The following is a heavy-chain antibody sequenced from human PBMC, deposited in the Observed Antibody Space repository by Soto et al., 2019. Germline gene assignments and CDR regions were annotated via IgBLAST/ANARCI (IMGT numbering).Heavy chain of an antibody. CDR2: FDPEDGET. Sequence: QVQLVQSGAEVKKPGASVKVSCKVSGYTLTELSMHWVRQAPGKGLEWMGGFDPEDGETIYAQKFQGRVTMTEDTSTDPAYMELSSLRSEDTAVYYCATWRYSGSYYVRRYYYYGMDVWGQGTTVTVSS. D-gene: IGHD1-26*01. CDR1: GYTLTELS. J-gene: IGHJ6*02. CDR3: ATWRYSGSYYVRRYYYYGMDV. V-gene: IGHV1-24*01.